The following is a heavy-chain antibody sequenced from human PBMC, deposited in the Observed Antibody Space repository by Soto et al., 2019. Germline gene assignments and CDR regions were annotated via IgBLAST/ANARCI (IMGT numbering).Heavy chain of an antibody. D-gene: IGHD5-12*01. Sequence: QVQLQESGPGLVEPSQTLSLPCTVSGGSVSSGGYFWSWIRQSPGKGLEWIGHIYNTVSTYGNPSRKSRPTISVDTSQNPFSLKLNSVTATDTAVDFCARGSDVDNVDSWGQGTLVTVSS. CDR1: GGSVSSGGYF. J-gene: IGHJ4*02. CDR3: ARGSDVDNVDS. CDR2: IYNTVST. V-gene: IGHV4-30-4*08.